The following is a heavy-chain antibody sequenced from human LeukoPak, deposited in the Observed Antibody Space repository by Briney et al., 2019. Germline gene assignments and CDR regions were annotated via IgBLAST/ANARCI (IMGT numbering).Heavy chain of an antibody. CDR3: TRGGGSGYYFGIPRYYFDA. V-gene: IGHV4-59*11. J-gene: IGHJ4*02. D-gene: IGHD3-22*01. Sequence: SETLSLTCTVSGGSLEGLYWSWIRQSPEKGLEWIGNVFHTGVTSYNLSLKSRVTISVDTSRHQFSLTMTSMTAADTAIYYCTRGGGSGYYFGIPRYYFDAWGQGVLVTVSS. CDR2: VFHTGVT. CDR1: GGSLEGLY.